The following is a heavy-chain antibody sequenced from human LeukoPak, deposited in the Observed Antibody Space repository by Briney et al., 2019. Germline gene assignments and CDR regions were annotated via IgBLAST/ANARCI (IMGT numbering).Heavy chain of an antibody. CDR3: ARDGNCCSSTSCYAVDY. V-gene: IGHV3-7*01. J-gene: IGHJ4*02. D-gene: IGHD2-2*01. Sequence: PGGSLRLSCAASGFTFSSYWMSWVRQAPGKGLEWVANIKQDGSEKYYVDSVKGRFTISRDNAKNSLYLQMNSLRAEDTAVYYCARDGNCCSSTSCYAVDYWGQGTLVTVSS. CDR1: GFTFSSYW. CDR2: IKQDGSEK.